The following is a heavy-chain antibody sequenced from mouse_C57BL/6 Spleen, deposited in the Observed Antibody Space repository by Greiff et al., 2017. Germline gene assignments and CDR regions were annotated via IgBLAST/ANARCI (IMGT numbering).Heavy chain of an antibody. V-gene: IGHV1-15*01. CDR1: GYTFTDYE. D-gene: IGHD2-4*01. CDR2: IDPETGGT. J-gene: IGHJ3*01. CDR3: TRDYDYDGVY. Sequence: VQRVESGAELVRPGASVTLSCKASGYTFTDYEMHWVKQTPVHGLEWIGAIDPETGGTAYNQKFKGKAILTADKSSSTAYMELRSLTSEDSAVYYCTRDYDYDGVYWGQGTLVTVSA.